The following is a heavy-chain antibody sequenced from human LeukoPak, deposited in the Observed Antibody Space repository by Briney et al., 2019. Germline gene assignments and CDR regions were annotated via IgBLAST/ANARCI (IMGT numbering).Heavy chain of an antibody. J-gene: IGHJ4*02. CDR2: ISGSGGST. V-gene: IGHV3-23*01. D-gene: IGHD6-13*01. CDR3: ANGGRGRIAAAGTAPRDY. CDR1: GFTFSSYA. Sequence: AGGSLRLSCAASGFTFSSYAMSWVRQAPGKGLEWVSAISGSGGSTYYADSVKGRFTISRDNSKNTLYLQMNSLRAEDTAVYYCANGGRGRIAAAGTAPRDYWGQGTLVTVSS.